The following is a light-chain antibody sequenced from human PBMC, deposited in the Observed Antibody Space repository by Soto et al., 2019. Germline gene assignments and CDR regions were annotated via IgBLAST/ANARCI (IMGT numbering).Light chain of an antibody. J-gene: IGKJ4*01. CDR1: QSVSSN. CDR3: QQRSNWPPLT. Sequence: EIVMTQSPATLSVSPGESATLSCRASQSVSSNLAWYQQKPGQAPRLLIYDASNRATGIPARFSGSGSGTDFTLTISSLEPEDFTVYYRQQRSNWPPLTFGGGTKVDIK. V-gene: IGKV3-11*01. CDR2: DAS.